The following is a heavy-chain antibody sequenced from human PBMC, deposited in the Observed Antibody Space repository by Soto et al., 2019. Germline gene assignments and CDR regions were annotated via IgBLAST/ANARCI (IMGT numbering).Heavy chain of an antibody. CDR1: GYTFTSYG. Sequence: GASVKVSCKASGYTFTSYGISWVRQAPGQGLEWMGWISAYNGNTNYAQKLQGRVTMTTDTSTSTAYMGLRSLRSDDTAVYYCARVKAGEGYYYYYGMDVWGQGTTVTVSS. CDR3: ARVKAGEGYYYYYGMDV. D-gene: IGHD7-27*01. CDR2: ISAYNGNT. V-gene: IGHV1-18*04. J-gene: IGHJ6*02.